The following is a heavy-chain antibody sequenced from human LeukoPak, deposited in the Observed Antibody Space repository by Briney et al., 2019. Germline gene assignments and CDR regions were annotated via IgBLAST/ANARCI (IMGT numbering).Heavy chain of an antibody. CDR3: ARDRRWDDPNYYYYYMDV. V-gene: IGHV4-59*01. CDR1: GDSISSDY. J-gene: IGHJ6*03. CDR2: IYYSGST. Sequence: SETLSLTCTVSGDSISSDYWSWIRQPPGKGLEWIGYIYYSGSTNYNPSLKSRVTISVDTSKNQFSLKLSSVTAADTAVYYCARDRRWDDPNYYYYYMDVWGKGTTVTISS. D-gene: IGHD1-1*01.